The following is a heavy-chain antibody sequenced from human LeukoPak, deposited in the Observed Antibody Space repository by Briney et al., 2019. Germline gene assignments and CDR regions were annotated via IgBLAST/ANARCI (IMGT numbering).Heavy chain of an antibody. Sequence: GGSLRLSCAASGFTVSSNYMSWVRQAPGKGLEWVSVIYSGGSTYYADSVKGRFTISRDNSKNTLYLQMNSLRAEDTAVYYCAREAGPYAFDIWGQGTMVTVSS. CDR3: AREAGPYAFDI. V-gene: IGHV3-66*02. CDR2: IYSGGST. J-gene: IGHJ3*02. CDR1: GFTVSSNY. D-gene: IGHD1-14*01.